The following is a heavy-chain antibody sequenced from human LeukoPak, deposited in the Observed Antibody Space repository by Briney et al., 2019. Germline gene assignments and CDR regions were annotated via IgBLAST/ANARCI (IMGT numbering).Heavy chain of an antibody. J-gene: IGHJ6*03. CDR3: AVIQIVKTAALTTDDYMDV. Sequence: PGGSLRLSCAASGFTFSSYAMHWVCQAPGKGLEWVAVISYDGSNKYYADSVKGRFTISRDNSKNTLYLQMNSLRAEDTAVYYCAVIQIVKTAALTTDDYMDVWGKGTTVTVSS. CDR1: GFTFSSYA. CDR2: ISYDGSNK. V-gene: IGHV3-30-3*01. D-gene: IGHD2-2*01.